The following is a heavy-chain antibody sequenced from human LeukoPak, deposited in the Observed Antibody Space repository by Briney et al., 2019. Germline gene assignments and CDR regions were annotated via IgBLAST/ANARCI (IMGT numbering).Heavy chain of an antibody. CDR1: GFTFSNAW. J-gene: IGHJ4*02. CDR2: IKSKTNGGTT. CDR3: TYYYDSSTYYHVDY. V-gene: IGHV3-15*01. Sequence: TGGSLRFSCAASGFTFSNAWMSWVGQVPGKGLDWVGRIKSKTNGGTTDHAAPVKGRFTISRDDSKSTLYLQMNSLKTEDTAVYYCTYYYDSSTYYHVDYWDQGTLVTVSS. D-gene: IGHD3-22*01.